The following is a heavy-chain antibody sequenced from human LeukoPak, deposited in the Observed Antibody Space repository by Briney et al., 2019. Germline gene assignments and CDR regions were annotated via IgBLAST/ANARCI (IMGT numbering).Heavy chain of an antibody. CDR3: ARGSNVLYCFDY. Sequence: SETLSLTCAVYGGSFSGYYWSWIRQPPGKGLEWIGEINHSGSTNYNPSLKSRVTISVDTSKNQFSLKLSSVTAADTAVYYCARGSNVLYCFDYWGQGTLVTVSS. CDR1: GGSFSGYY. V-gene: IGHV4-34*01. D-gene: IGHD2/OR15-2a*01. J-gene: IGHJ4*02. CDR2: INHSGST.